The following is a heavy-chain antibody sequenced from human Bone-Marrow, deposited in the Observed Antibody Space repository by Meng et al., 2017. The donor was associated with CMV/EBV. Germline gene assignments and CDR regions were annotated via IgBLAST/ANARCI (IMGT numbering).Heavy chain of an antibody. CDR3: ASTDLSSGPKGH. V-gene: IGHV3-23*01. Sequence: GESLKISCAAAGFTFSSYTMTWVRQAPGKGPEWVSTISGSGGDTQYADSVKGRFIISRDNSKNTLILQMNGLRDEDTAIYYCASTDLSSGPKGHWGQGTLVTVYS. CDR2: ISGSGGDT. CDR1: GFTFSSYT. D-gene: IGHD3-3*01. J-gene: IGHJ4*02.